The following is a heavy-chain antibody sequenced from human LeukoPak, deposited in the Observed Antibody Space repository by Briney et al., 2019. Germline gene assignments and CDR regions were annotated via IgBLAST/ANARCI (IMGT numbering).Heavy chain of an antibody. Sequence: SETLSLPCTVSGGSISNYYWSWIRQPPGKGLEWIGYIHYSGSTNYNPSLKSRLTISVDTSKNQFSLKLTSVTAADTAVYYCARQEGGFDPWGQGTLVTVSS. D-gene: IGHD1-26*01. CDR1: GGSISNYY. J-gene: IGHJ5*02. V-gene: IGHV4-59*08. CDR2: IHYSGST. CDR3: ARQEGGFDP.